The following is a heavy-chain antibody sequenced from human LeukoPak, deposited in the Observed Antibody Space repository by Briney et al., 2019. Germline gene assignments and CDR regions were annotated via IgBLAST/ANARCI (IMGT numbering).Heavy chain of an antibody. J-gene: IGHJ3*02. CDR2: IIPIFGTA. D-gene: IGHD1-26*01. V-gene: IGHV1-69*06. CDR1: GGTFSSYA. CDR3: ARPVGATSDAFDI. Sequence: SVKVSCKASGGTFSSYAISWVRQAPGQGLEWMGGIIPIFGTANYAQKFQGRVTITADKSTSTAYMELSSLRSEDTAVYYCARPVGATSDAFDIWGQGTMVTVSS.